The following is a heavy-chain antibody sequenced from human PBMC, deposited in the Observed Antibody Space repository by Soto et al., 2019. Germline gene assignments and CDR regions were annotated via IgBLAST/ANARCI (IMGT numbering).Heavy chain of an antibody. CDR1: GGSFSGYS. CDR2: INDSGST. J-gene: IGHJ4*02. CDR3: ARGLFSENYYSGGWYYFDS. D-gene: IGHD1-26*01. Sequence: QVQLQQWGAGLLKPSETLSLTCAVYGGSFSGYSWTWIRQSPWKGLEWIGQINDSGSTNYNPSLKSRVAISLVTSKNQFSLELTSVTAADTAVYYCARGLFSENYYSGGWYYFDSWGQGTLVTVSS. V-gene: IGHV4-34*01.